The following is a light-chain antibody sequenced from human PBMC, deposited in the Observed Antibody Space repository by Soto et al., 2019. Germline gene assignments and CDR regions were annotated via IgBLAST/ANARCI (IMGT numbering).Light chain of an antibody. CDR2: DAF. V-gene: IGKV3-11*01. Sequence: SVLTQSPATLSLSPGERATLSCRASPSVSNSLAWYQHKPGQAPRLLIYDAFNRATGVTTRFSGRGSGTDFTRTISSLEPEDFAVYYCQQRNRWPPVTFGGGTRVELQ. J-gene: IGKJ4*01. CDR1: PSVSNS. CDR3: QQRNRWPPVT.